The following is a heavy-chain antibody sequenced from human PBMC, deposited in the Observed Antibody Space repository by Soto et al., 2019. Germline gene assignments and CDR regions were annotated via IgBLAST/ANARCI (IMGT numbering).Heavy chain of an antibody. J-gene: IGHJ3*02. V-gene: IGHV5-10-1*01. CDR3: ASAYSSSPVRGAFDI. CDR1: GYSITSYW. D-gene: IGHD6-13*01. Sequence: PGESMKICCKGSGYSITSYWISWVRQMPGKGLEWMGRIDPSDSYTNYSPSFQGHVTISADKSISTAYLQWSSLKASDTAMYYCASAYSSSPVRGAFDIWGQGTMVTVS. CDR2: IDPSDSYT.